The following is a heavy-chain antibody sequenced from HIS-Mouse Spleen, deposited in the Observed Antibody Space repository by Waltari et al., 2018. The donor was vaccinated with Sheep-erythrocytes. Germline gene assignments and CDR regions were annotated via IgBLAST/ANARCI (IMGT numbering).Heavy chain of an antibody. CDR2: ISYDGSNK. CDR1: GFTLISYG. J-gene: IGHJ2*01. Sequence: QVQLVESGGGVVQPGRSLRLSGAASGFTLISYGMHWVRQAPGKGLEWVAVISYDGSNKYYADSVKGRFTISRDNSKNTLYLQMNSLRAEDTAVYYCAKVRTVNYWYFDLWGRGNLVTVSS. CDR3: AKVRTVNYWYFDL. D-gene: IGHD1-1*01. V-gene: IGHV3-30*18.